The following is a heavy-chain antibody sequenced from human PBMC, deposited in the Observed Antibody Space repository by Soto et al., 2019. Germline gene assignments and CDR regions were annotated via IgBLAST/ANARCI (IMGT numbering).Heavy chain of an antibody. D-gene: IGHD4-17*01. Sequence: SLRLSCAASGFTFSDYYMSWIRQAPGKGLEWVSYISGISSYTNYADSVKGRFTISRDNAKNSLYLQMHSLRAEDTAVYYCSRDHNDYGDPLHFDYWGQGTLVTVSS. V-gene: IGHV3-11*06. CDR3: SRDHNDYGDPLHFDY. J-gene: IGHJ4*02. CDR1: GFTFSDYY. CDR2: ISGISSYT.